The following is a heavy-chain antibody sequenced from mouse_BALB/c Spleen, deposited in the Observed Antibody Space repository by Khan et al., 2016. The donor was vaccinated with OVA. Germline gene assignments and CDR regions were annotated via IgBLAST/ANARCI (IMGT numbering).Heavy chain of an antibody. D-gene: IGHD1-1*01. J-gene: IGHJ2*01. CDR1: GFSLTDYG. CDR2: IWGGGST. CDR3: AREVYGSSSFDY. Sequence: QVQLKESGPGLVAPSQSLSITCTVSGFSLTDYGVSWIRQPPGKGLEWLGVIWGGGSTYYNSTLKSRLSIRKDNSKSQVFLKMNILQTDDTAMYFCAREVYGSSSFDYWGQGTTLTVSS. V-gene: IGHV2-6-5*01.